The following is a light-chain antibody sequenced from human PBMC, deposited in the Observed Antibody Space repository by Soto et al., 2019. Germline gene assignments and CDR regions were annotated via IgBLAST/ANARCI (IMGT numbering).Light chain of an antibody. CDR2: GAS. V-gene: IGKV3-15*01. Sequence: EIVLTQSPATLSVSPGNRATLSCRASQSVNSDLAWYQQKPGQAPRLLIYGASTRATGTPTRFSGSGSGTEFTLTNSSLQSEDFAVYFCQQYNNWPPYTFGQGTKLEIK. CDR1: QSVNSD. J-gene: IGKJ2*01. CDR3: QQYNNWPPYT.